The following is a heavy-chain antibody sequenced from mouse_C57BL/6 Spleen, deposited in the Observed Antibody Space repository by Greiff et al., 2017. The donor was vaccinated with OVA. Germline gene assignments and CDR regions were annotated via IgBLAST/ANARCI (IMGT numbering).Heavy chain of an antibody. Sequence: QVQLQQSGAELVMPGASVTLSCTASGYTFTSYWKQWVKQRPGQGLEWSGEFDPSDSYTNYNQKFKGKSTLTVDKSSSTAYMQLSSLTSEDSAVYYCARREMDYWGQGTSVTVSS. CDR1: GYTFTSYW. V-gene: IGHV1-69*01. CDR2: FDPSDSYT. CDR3: ARREMDY. J-gene: IGHJ4*01.